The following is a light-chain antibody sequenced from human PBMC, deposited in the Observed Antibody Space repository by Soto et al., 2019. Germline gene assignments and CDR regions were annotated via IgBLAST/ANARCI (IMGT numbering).Light chain of an antibody. CDR3: QQYTNWPFPSWT. V-gene: IGKV3-15*01. CDR1: QSVSSN. CDR2: GAS. Sequence: EIVMTQSPATLSVSPGERATLSCMASQSVSSNFAWYQQKPGQAPRLLIYGASTRATGIPARFSGSGSGTEFTLTISSLQSEDFAVYYCQQYTNWPFPSWTFGQGTKVAI. J-gene: IGKJ1*01.